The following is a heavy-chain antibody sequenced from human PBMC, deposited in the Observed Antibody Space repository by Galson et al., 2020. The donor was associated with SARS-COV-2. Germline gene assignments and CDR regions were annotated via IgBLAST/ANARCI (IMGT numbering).Heavy chain of an antibody. CDR2: IYPGDSDT. CDR3: VRRGDSSGWYYFDQ. J-gene: IGHJ4*02. CDR1: EYSFTTYW. V-gene: IGHV5-51*01. D-gene: IGHD6-19*01. Sequence: GASLKISSKGSEYSFTTYWIGWVRQMPGKGLEWMGIIYPGDSDTRYSPSFEGQVTISADKSINTAYLQWSSLQASDSAIYYCVRRGDSSGWYYFDQWGQGTLVTVSS.